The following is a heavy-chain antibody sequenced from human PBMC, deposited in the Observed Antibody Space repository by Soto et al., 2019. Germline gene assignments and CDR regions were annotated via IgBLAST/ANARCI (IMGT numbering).Heavy chain of an antibody. CDR1: GDTITDYC. CDR2: VNPSGGHT. CDR3: ARGGHVVVVTAALDY. D-gene: IGHD2-21*02. J-gene: IGHJ4*02. V-gene: IGHV1-46*01. Sequence: VQLMQSGAEVKKPGASVKVTCKASGDTITDYCIHWVRQTAGQGLEWMGTVNPSGGHTTYAQHFLGRVTMTRDTSTSTLYMELTSLTSDDTAIYYCARGGHVVVVTAALDYWGQGTLVTVSS.